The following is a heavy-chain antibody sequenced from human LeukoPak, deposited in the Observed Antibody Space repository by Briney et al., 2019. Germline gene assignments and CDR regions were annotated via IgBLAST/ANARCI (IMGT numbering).Heavy chain of an antibody. J-gene: IGHJ4*02. CDR2: ISNDESKK. Sequence: QTGGSLRLSCAASGFTFSSYGMHWVRQAPGKGLEWVAVISNDESKKYYADSVKGRFTISRDNSKNTLSLQVSSLRAEDTAVYYCAKDRYSYAFEYFESWGQGTLVTVSS. V-gene: IGHV3-30*18. CDR1: GFTFSSYG. D-gene: IGHD3-16*01. CDR3: AKDRYSYAFEYFES.